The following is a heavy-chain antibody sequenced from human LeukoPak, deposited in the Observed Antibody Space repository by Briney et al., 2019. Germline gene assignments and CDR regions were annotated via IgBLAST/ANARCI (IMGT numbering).Heavy chain of an antibody. CDR3: ARHEDGGTYPLDS. Sequence: SETLSLTCTVSGGSISPKYWSWLRQSPGKGLEWSAYIHYSGTTNYNPSLKSRVTISVDTSKNQFSLKVTSVTAADTAIYYCARHEDGGTYPLDSWGQGVLVTVSS. V-gene: IGHV4-59*08. CDR1: GGSISPKY. CDR2: IHYSGTT. J-gene: IGHJ4*02. D-gene: IGHD3-16*01.